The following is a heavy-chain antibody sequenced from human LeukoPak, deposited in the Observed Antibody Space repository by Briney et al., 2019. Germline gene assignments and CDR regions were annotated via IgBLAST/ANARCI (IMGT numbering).Heavy chain of an antibody. Sequence: PGGSLRLSCAASGFTFSSYAMSWVRQAPGKGLEWVSAISGSGGSTYYADSVKGRFTISRDNSKNTLYLQMNSLRAEDTAVYYCAKAIREYSSSSGFDYWGQGTLVTVSS. D-gene: IGHD6-6*01. CDR1: GFTFSSYA. CDR2: ISGSGGST. J-gene: IGHJ4*02. V-gene: IGHV3-23*01. CDR3: AKAIREYSSSSGFDY.